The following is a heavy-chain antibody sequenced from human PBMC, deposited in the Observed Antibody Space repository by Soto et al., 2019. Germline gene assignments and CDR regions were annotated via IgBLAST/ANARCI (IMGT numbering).Heavy chain of an antibody. CDR3: ALIGYITMVQGDTGGDY. D-gene: IGHD3-10*01. Sequence: SGPTLVNPTQTLTLTCTFSGFSLSTSGMCVSWIRQPPGKALERFARIDWDDDKYYSTSLKTRLTISKDTSKNQVVLTMTNMDPVDTATFYCALIGYITMVQGDTGGDYWGQGTLVTVSS. CDR2: IDWDDDK. J-gene: IGHJ4*02. CDR1: GFSLSTSGMC. V-gene: IGHV2-70*11.